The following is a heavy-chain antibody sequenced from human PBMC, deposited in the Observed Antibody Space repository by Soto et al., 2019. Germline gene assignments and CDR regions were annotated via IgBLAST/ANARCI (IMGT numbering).Heavy chain of an antibody. Sequence: SLRLSCTPSGFSFSGYELNWVLQAPGTGLAWVSYISGSGTTIYYADSLKGRFTISRDNAKDSLYLQMNSLRAEDTAVYYCAREAVVFGVIIPTTMDVWGQGTTVTVSS. CDR3: AREAVVFGVIIPTTMDV. CDR2: ISGSGTTI. J-gene: IGHJ6*02. D-gene: IGHD3-3*01. V-gene: IGHV3-48*03. CDR1: GFSFSGYE.